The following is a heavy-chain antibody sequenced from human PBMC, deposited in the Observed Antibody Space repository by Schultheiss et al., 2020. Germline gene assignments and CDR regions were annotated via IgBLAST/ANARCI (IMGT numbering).Heavy chain of an antibody. CDR2: ISGSGGST. CDR3: AKEYYYGSGKIGCMDV. CDR1: GGSISSSSYY. J-gene: IGHJ6*02. V-gene: IGHV3-23*01. Sequence: ETLSLTCTVSGGSISSSSYYWDWGRQAPGKGLEWVSAISGSGGSTYYADSVKGRFTISRDNSKNTLYLQMNSLRAEDTAVYYCAKEYYYGSGKIGCMDVWGQGTMVTVSS. D-gene: IGHD3-10*01.